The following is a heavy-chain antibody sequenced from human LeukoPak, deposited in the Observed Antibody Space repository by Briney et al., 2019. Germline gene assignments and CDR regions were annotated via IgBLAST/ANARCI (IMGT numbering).Heavy chain of an antibody. Sequence: SETLSLTCAVYGGSFSGYYWSWIRQPPGKGLEWIGEINHSGNTNYNPSLKSRVTISVDTSKNQFSLKLSSVTAADTAVYYCARVGRGYCSSTSCYGNYYYYYMDVWGKGTTVAVSS. CDR2: INHSGNT. CDR3: ARVGRGYCSSTSCYGNYYYYYMDV. CDR1: GGSFSGYY. J-gene: IGHJ6*03. V-gene: IGHV4-34*01. D-gene: IGHD2-2*01.